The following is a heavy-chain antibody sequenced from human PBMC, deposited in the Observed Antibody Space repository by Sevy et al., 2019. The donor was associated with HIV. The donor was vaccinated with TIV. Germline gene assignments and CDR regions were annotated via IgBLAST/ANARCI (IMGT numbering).Heavy chain of an antibody. J-gene: IGHJ5*02. D-gene: IGHD3-9*01. Sequence: SETLSLTCTVSGGSISSSSYYWGWIRQPPGKGLEWIGSIYYSGSTYYNPSLKSRVTISVDTSKNQVSLKLSSVTAADTAVYYCARRWTYYDILTGYYTRKNWFDPWGQGTLVTVSS. CDR3: ARRWTYYDILTGYYTRKNWFDP. CDR1: GGSISSSSYY. CDR2: IYYSGST. V-gene: IGHV4-39*01.